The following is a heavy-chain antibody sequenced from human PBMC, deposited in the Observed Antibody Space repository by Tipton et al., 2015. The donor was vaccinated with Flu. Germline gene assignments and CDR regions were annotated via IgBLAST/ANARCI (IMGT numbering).Heavy chain of an antibody. CDR2: INPRTGVI. V-gene: IGHV1-2*06. CDR1: GYTFIGYY. CDR3: ARDWGVVATDYYFDY. J-gene: IGHJ4*02. D-gene: IGHD3-16*01. Sequence: QLVQSGAGLKKPGASVKVSCKGSGYTFIGYYMHWVRQAPGRGFEWLGRINPRTGVINYAQQFQGRVTMTRDTSISTAYMELTRVTFDDTAVYYCARDWGVVATDYYFDYWGQGTLITVSS.